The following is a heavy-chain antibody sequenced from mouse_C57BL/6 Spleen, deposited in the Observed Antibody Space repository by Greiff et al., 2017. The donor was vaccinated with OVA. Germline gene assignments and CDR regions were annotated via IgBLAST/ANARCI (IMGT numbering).Heavy chain of an antibody. J-gene: IGHJ1*03. CDR1: GYAFSSSW. Sequence: QVHVKQSGPELVKPGASVKISCKASGYAFSSSWMNWVKQRPGKGLEWIGRIYPGDGDTNYNGKFKGKATLTADKSSSTAYMQLSSLTSEDSAVYFCARWQDYYGSSHWYFDVWGTGTTVTVSS. V-gene: IGHV1-82*01. CDR2: IYPGDGDT. CDR3: ARWQDYYGSSHWYFDV. D-gene: IGHD1-1*01.